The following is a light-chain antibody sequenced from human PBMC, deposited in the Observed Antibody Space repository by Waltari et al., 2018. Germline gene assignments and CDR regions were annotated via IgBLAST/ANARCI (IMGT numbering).Light chain of an antibody. CDR2: AAS. CDR3: QHYVRLPVT. V-gene: IGKV3-20*01. Sequence: EVVLTQSPGTLSLSPGERATLSCRTSQSVGRTLAWYQQKPGQAPRLLIYAASTRATGIPDRFSGRGSGRDFSLTITRLEPEDFAVYYCQHYVRLPVTFGQGTKVEIK. J-gene: IGKJ1*01. CDR1: QSVGRT.